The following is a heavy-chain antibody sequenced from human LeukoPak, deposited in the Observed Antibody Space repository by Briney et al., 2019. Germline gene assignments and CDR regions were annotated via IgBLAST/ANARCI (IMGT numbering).Heavy chain of an antibody. Sequence: KPSETLSPTCTVSGGAIGSYYWNWIRQPPGKGLEWVGYVYYSGTTNYNPSLKSRVTISVDTSKNQFSLKLSSVTATDTAMYYCARQHYLGELSLPWFDPWGQGTLVTVSS. CDR2: VYYSGTT. CDR3: ARQHYLGELSLPWFDP. D-gene: IGHD3-16*02. V-gene: IGHV4-59*08. CDR1: GGAIGSYY. J-gene: IGHJ5*02.